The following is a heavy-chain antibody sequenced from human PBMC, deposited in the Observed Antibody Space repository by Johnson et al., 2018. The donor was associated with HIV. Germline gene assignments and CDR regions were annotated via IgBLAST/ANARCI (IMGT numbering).Heavy chain of an antibody. Sequence: QMQLVESGGGLVKPGGSLRLSCAASGFTFSDYYMSWIRQAPGKGLEWFSYISIGGRTLYYADSVKGRFTIYRDNAKNSLYLQMNSLRAEDTAVYYCEREGGAAAPDAFDIWGQGTMVTVSS. CDR3: EREGGAAAPDAFDI. CDR1: GFTFSDYY. V-gene: IGHV3-11*04. CDR2: ISIGGRTL. D-gene: IGHD2-2*01. J-gene: IGHJ3*02.